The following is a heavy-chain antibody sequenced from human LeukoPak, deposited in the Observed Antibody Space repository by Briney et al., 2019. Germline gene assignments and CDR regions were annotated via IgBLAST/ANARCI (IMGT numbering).Heavy chain of an antibody. Sequence: ASVKVSCKASGGTFRSYPISWVRQAPGQGLEWMGWISAYNGNTNYAQKLQGRVTMTTDTSTSTAYMELRSLRSDDTAVYYCARFPIDDYSNYLDDYWGQGTLVTVSS. CDR1: GGTFRSYP. CDR2: ISAYNGNT. J-gene: IGHJ4*02. D-gene: IGHD4-11*01. CDR3: ARFPIDDYSNYLDDY. V-gene: IGHV1-18*01.